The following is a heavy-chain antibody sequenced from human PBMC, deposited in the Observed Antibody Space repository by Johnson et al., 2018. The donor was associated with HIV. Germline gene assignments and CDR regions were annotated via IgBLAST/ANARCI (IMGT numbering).Heavy chain of an antibody. D-gene: IGHD1-1*01. J-gene: IGHJ3*02. Sequence: QVQLVESGGGVVQPGRSLRLSCVASGFTFSSYAMHWVRQAPGKGLEWVAVISYDGSNKYYADSVKGRFTISRDNSKNTQYLQMNSLRAEDTAVYYCARGTGTDDAFDIWGQGTMVTVSS. CDR1: GFTFSSYA. CDR2: ISYDGSNK. CDR3: ARGTGTDDAFDI. V-gene: IGHV3-30-3*01.